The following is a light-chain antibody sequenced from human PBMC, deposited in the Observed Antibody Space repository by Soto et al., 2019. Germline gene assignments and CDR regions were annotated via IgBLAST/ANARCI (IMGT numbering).Light chain of an antibody. CDR3: ASYAGSITL. J-gene: IGLJ2*01. V-gene: IGLV2-8*01. CDR1: SRDVGRYNF. CDR2: EVT. Sequence: QSALTRPPSASGSPGQSVTISSTGTSRDVGRYNFVSWYQQHPGKATKLMIYEVTKRPSGVPDRLSGSKSGNTASLPVSGLQAYDEGDYCCASYAGSITLFGGGTKLTVL.